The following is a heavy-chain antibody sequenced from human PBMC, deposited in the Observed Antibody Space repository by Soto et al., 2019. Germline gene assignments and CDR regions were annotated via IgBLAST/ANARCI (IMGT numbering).Heavy chain of an antibody. CDR3: ATNGVRHDFSPRPTNISFDY. V-gene: IGHV1-18*01. CDR2: SSSYNGNT. Sequence: ASVKVSCKASGYTCTSYGISWVGQAPGQGLEGMGWSSSYNGNTNYAQKLQGRVTMTTDTSTNTSCMELRSLRSDDTAVYYCATNGVRHDFSPRPTNISFDYWGQGALVTVSS. D-gene: IGHD3-3*01. J-gene: IGHJ4*02. CDR1: GYTCTSYG.